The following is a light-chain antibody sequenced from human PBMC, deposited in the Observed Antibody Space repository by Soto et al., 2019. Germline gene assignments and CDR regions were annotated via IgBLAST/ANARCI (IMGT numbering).Light chain of an antibody. CDR1: SSDVGGYKY. Sequence: QSVLTQPASVSGSPGQSITISCTGTSSDVGGYKYVFWYQQHPDKAPKLSIFEVSNRPSGISSRFSGYKSGNTASLTISGLQAEDEADYYCASYTSSSTSVIFGRGTQLTVL. CDR2: EVS. J-gene: IGLJ2*01. CDR3: ASYTSSSTSVI. V-gene: IGLV2-14*01.